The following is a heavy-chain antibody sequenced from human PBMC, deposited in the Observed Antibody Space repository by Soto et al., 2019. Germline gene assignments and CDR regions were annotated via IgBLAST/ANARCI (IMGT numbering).Heavy chain of an antibody. CDR3: ARQSRGGITDY. J-gene: IGHJ4*02. CDR2: ISGSGDNV. Sequence: EVQLLESGGDLVQPGGSLRLSCTVSGFIFSSYVMSWVRQAPGKGLEWVSDISGSGDNVYYADSVKGRFTNSRDNSKNTLYLQMNSLRAGDTAVYYCARQSRGGITDYWGQGTLVTVSS. D-gene: IGHD3-16*01. V-gene: IGHV3-23*01. CDR1: GFIFSSYV.